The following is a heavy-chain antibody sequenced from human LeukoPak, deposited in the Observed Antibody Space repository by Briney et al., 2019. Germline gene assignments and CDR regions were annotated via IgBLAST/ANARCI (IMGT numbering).Heavy chain of an antibody. D-gene: IGHD3-10*01. CDR1: GGSISSSSYY. V-gene: IGHV4-39*01. CDR3: ARIMVRGVIFDY. CDR2: IYYSGST. J-gene: IGHJ4*02. Sequence: PSETLSLTCTVSGGSISSSSYYWGWIRQPPGKGLGWIGSIYYSGSTYYNPSLKSRVTISVDTSKNQFSLKLSSVTAADTAVYYCARIMVRGVIFDYWGQGTLVTVSS.